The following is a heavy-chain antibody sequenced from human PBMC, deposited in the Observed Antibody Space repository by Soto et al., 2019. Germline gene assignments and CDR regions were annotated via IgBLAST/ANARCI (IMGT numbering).Heavy chain of an antibody. D-gene: IGHD7-27*01. J-gene: IGHJ5*02. CDR2: IYHSGST. Sequence: QVQLQESGPGLVKPSGTLSLTCAVSGGSISSSNWWSWVRQPPGKGLEWIGEIYHSGSTNYNPSHKSRFTVSVDKSKNQFSLKLSSVTAADTAVYYCAVWLTGLNWFDPWGQGTLVTVSS. V-gene: IGHV4-4*02. CDR3: AVWLTGLNWFDP. CDR1: GGSISSSNW.